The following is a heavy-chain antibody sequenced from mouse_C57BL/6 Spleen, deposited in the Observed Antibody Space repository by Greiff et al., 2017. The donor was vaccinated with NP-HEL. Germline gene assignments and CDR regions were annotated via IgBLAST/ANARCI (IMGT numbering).Heavy chain of an antibody. Sequence: VKLMESGPGLVAPSQSLSITCTVSGFSLTSYGVHWVRQPPGKGLEWLVVIWSDGSTTYNSALKSRLSISKDNSKSQVFLKMNSLQTDDTAMYYCARHILTGTRGMDYWGQGTSVTVSS. D-gene: IGHD4-1*01. CDR2: IWSDGST. J-gene: IGHJ4*01. CDR3: ARHILTGTRGMDY. CDR1: GFSLTSYG. V-gene: IGHV2-6-1*01.